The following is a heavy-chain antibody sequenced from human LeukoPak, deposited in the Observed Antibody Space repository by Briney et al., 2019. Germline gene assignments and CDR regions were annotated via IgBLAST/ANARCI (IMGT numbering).Heavy chain of an antibody. D-gene: IGHD2-2*01. CDR1: GFTFRDYT. CDR3: AGASSEYAGPGGFEN. J-gene: IGHJ4*02. CDR2: VSFGSSYI. Sequence: GGSLRLSCAASGFTFRDYTMNWVRQSPGKGLQWVSYVSFGSSYISYADSLKGRFTISRDDAKSSVYLEMTSLRAEDTAVYYCAGASSEYAGPGGFENWGPGTLVTVSS. V-gene: IGHV3-21*01.